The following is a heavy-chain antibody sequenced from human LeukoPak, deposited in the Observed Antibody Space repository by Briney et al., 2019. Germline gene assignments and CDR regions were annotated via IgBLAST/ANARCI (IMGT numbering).Heavy chain of an antibody. CDR3: ARVGYPGSGSFFDPEILPKPNFDY. CDR1: GDSVSSNSAA. CDR2: TYYRSKWYN. J-gene: IGHJ4*02. V-gene: IGHV6-1*01. D-gene: IGHD3-10*01. Sequence: SQTLSLTCAISGDSVSSNSAAWNWIRQSPSRGLEWLGRTYYRSKWYNDYAVSVNSRITINPDTSKNQFSLQLNSVTPEDTAVYYCARVGYPGSGSFFDPEILPKPNFDYWGQGTLVTVSS.